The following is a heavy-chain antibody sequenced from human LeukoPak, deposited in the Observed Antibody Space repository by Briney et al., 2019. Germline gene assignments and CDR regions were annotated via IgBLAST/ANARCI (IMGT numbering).Heavy chain of an antibody. D-gene: IGHD6-13*01. J-gene: IGHJ5*02. V-gene: IGHV3-11*01. CDR2: ISSSGSTI. CDR3: ARDSSGTAAGSSIWFDP. Sequence: PGGSLRLSCAASGFTFSDYYMSWISQAPGKGLEWVSYISSSGSTIYYADSVKGRFTISRDNAKNSLYLQMNSLRAEDTAVYYCARDSSGTAAGSSIWFDPWGQGTLVTVSS. CDR1: GFTFSDYY.